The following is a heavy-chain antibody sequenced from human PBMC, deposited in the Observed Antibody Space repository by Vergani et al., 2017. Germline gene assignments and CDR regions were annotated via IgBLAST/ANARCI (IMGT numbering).Heavy chain of an antibody. J-gene: IGHJ5*02. CDR3: ARHSTVEWLVKLGWIDP. Sequence: QLQLQESGPGLVKPSATLSLTCSVSGASIRSSNYYWGWIRQPPGKGLEWIASIHYSGSTYYNPSLKSRVTISVDTSKTQFSLKLRSVTAADTAVYFCARHSTVEWLVKLGWIDPWGQGILVTVSS. V-gene: IGHV4-39*01. CDR2: IHYSGST. D-gene: IGHD6-19*01. CDR1: GASIRSSNYY.